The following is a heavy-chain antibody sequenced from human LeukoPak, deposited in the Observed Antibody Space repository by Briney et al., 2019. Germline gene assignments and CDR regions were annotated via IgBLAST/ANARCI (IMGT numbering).Heavy chain of an antibody. CDR1: GGSISGGGYY. Sequence: PSQTLSLTCTVSGGSISGGGYYWSWIRQHPGKGLEWVGYIYYSGSTYYNPSLKSRVTISVDTSKNQFSLKLSSVTAADTAVYYCARMIGMACSSTSCYTIDYWGQGTLVTVSS. D-gene: IGHD2-2*02. CDR2: IYYSGST. CDR3: ARMIGMACSSTSCYTIDY. V-gene: IGHV4-31*03. J-gene: IGHJ4*02.